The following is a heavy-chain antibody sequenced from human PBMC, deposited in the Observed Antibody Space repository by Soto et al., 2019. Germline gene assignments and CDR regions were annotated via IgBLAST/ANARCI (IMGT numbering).Heavy chain of an antibody. CDR3: AKDIPGGIPPP. J-gene: IGHJ5*02. V-gene: IGHV4-4*07. Sequence: SETLSLTCTFSVDSLSVYFWSWIRQPADKGLEWIGRIYGSGTTIYNPSLRGRVTISLDTSKNQFSLRLTSVTAADTAFYYCAKDIPGGIPPPWGHGTMVTVSS. D-gene: IGHD2-8*02. CDR1: VDSLSVYF. CDR2: IYGSGTT.